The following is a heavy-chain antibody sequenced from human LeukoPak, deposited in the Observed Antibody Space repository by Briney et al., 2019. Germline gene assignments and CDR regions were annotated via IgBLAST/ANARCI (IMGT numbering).Heavy chain of an antibody. CDR1: GYTFTSYY. V-gene: IGHV1-46*01. D-gene: IGHD6-13*01. Sequence: ASVTVSFTASGYTFTSYYTHWVRQAPGQGLEWMGIINPSGGSTSYAQKFQGRVTMTRDTSTSTVYMELSSLRSEDTAVYYCASNFYSSSWYDAFDIWGQGTMVTVSS. CDR3: ASNFYSSSWYDAFDI. J-gene: IGHJ3*02. CDR2: INPSGGST.